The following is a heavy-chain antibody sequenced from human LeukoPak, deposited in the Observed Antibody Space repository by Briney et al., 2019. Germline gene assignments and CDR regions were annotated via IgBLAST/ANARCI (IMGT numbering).Heavy chain of an antibody. Sequence: PGGSLRLSCAASGFTFGSYSMNWVRQAPGKGLEWISYISSSSRTIYYADSVEGRFTVSRDNAKNSLYLQMRSLRAEDTAVYYCARESITGHRDFDYWGQGTLVTVSS. V-gene: IGHV3-48*01. D-gene: IGHD1-20*01. CDR2: ISSSSRTI. CDR1: GFTFGSYS. CDR3: ARESITGHRDFDY. J-gene: IGHJ4*02.